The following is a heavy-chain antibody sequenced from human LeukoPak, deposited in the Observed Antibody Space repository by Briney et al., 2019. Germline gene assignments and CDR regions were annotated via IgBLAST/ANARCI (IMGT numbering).Heavy chain of an antibody. V-gene: IGHV3-30*04. D-gene: IGHD2-2*01. CDR3: AKEVRTSGRAGIFGY. J-gene: IGHJ4*02. Sequence: PGGCLRLSCVPSTFTFSNSVMHWVRQAPGKGLEWVSGISIDGNGKYYADSVRGRITISRDNSKNTLYLEMNSLSAEDTAVYYCAKEVRTSGRAGIFGYWGQGTLVTVSS. CDR1: TFTFSNSV. CDR2: ISIDGNGK.